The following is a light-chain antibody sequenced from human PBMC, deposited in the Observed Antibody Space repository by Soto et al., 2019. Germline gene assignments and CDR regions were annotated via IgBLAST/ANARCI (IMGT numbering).Light chain of an antibody. Sequence: DIQMTQSPSTLSASVGDRVTITCRASQSISSWLAWYQQKPGKAPKLLIYDASSLESGVPSRFSVSGSGTEFSLTISSLQTDDFATDYCQQYNSYPRTFGQGTKVEIK. CDR1: QSISSW. CDR3: QQYNSYPRT. J-gene: IGKJ1*01. V-gene: IGKV1-5*01. CDR2: DAS.